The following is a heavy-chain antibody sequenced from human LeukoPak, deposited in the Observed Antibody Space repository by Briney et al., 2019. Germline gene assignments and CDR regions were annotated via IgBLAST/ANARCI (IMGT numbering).Heavy chain of an antibody. D-gene: IGHD3-10*01. Sequence: SETLSLTCAVYGGSFRGYYWRWIRQPPGKGVEWSGEINHSGSTNYNPSLKSRVTISVDPSTNPFSPKMSSLTAADTAVYSCARGAGRWFGEPSRLYFDYWGQGTLVTVSS. CDR1: GGSFRGYY. J-gene: IGHJ4*02. V-gene: IGHV4-34*01. CDR2: INHSGST. CDR3: ARGAGRWFGEPSRLYFDY.